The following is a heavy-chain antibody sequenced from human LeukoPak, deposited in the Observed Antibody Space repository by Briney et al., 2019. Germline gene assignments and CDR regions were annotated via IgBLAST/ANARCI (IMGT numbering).Heavy chain of an antibody. CDR3: AKDRTVGATPFDY. J-gene: IGHJ4*02. CDR1: GFAFNRYI. D-gene: IGHD1-26*01. CDR2: ISYDGSNK. Sequence: GGSLRLSCAASGFAFNRYIVQWVRQAPGKGLEWVAVISYDGSNKYYADSVKGRFTISRDNSKNTLYLQMNSLRAEDTAVYYCAKDRTVGATPFDYWGQGTLVTVSS. V-gene: IGHV3-30-3*01.